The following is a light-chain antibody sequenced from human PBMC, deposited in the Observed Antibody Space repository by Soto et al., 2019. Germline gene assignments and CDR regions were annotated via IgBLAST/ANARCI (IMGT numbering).Light chain of an antibody. CDR2: GAS. CDR3: QQRSNWSIT. CDR1: QSVRSN. Sequence: EIVMTQSPATLSVSPGERATVSCRASQSVRSNLAWYQQKPGQAPRLLIYGASNRATGIPARFSGSGSGTDFTLTISSLEPEDFAVYYCQQRSNWSITFGQGTKVDIK. V-gene: IGKV3-11*01. J-gene: IGKJ1*01.